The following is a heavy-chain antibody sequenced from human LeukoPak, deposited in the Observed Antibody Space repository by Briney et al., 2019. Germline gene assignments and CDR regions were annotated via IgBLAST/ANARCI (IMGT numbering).Heavy chain of an antibody. D-gene: IGHD6-6*01. J-gene: IGHJ4*02. CDR2: ISGSGGST. V-gene: IGHV3-23*01. CDR1: GFTFSSHA. CDR3: AKDGVSGIAARFDY. Sequence: GGSLRLSCAASGFTFSSHAMSWVRQAPGKGLEWVSGISGSGGSTYYADSVKGRFTISRDNSKNTLYLQMNSLRAEDTAVYYCAKDGVSGIAARFDYWGQGTLVTVSS.